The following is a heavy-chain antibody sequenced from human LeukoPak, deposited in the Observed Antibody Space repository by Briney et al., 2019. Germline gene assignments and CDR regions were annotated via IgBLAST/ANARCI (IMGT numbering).Heavy chain of an antibody. CDR2: IYYSGST. V-gene: IGHV4-59*01. CDR3: ARDPSMADYCYYGMDV. Sequence: SETLSLPCTVSGGSISSYYWSWIRQPPGKGLEWIGYIYYSGSTNYNPSLKSRVTISVDTSKNQFSLKLSSATAADTAVYYCARDPSMADYCYYGMDVWGQGTTVTVSS. CDR1: GGSISSYY. J-gene: IGHJ6*02. D-gene: IGHD2/OR15-2a*01.